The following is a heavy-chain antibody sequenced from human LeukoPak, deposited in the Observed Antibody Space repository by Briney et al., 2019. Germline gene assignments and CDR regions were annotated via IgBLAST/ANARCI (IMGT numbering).Heavy chain of an antibody. CDR2: IYHSGTT. CDR1: GDSFSSGGYS. J-gene: IGHJ1*01. Sequence: PSETLSLTCAVSGDSFSSGGYSWTWTRQPPGKGLEWIGYIYHSGTTYYNPSLKSRVTISVDRSKNQFSLKLSSVTAADTAVYYCARGVSVAGSLQHWGQGTLVTVSS. CDR3: ARGVSVAGSLQH. V-gene: IGHV4-30-2*01. D-gene: IGHD6-19*01.